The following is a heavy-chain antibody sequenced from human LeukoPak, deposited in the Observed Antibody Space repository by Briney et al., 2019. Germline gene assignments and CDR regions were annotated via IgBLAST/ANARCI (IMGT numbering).Heavy chain of an antibody. J-gene: IGHJ4*02. D-gene: IGHD1-26*01. CDR2: IDGPTFRT. Sequence: GGSETLLCAAAGYTFSNYNMNSVRQAPGKGLEWVSTIDGPTFRTHYADSVMGRFTISRDSSKNTLYLQMNSLRAEDAAVYFCSTWVGPHFDLWAQRPLVPVSS. CDR1: GYTFSNYN. V-gene: IGHV3-23*01. CDR3: STWVGPHFDL.